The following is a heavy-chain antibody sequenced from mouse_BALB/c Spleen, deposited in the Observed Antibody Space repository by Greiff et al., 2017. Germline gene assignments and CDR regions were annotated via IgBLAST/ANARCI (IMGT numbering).Heavy chain of an antibody. J-gene: IGHJ3*01. Sequence: EVKLQESGPGLVKPSQSLSLTCTVTGYSITSDYAWNWIRQFPGNKLEWMGYISYNGSTSYNPSLKSRISITRDTSKNQFFLQLNSVTTEDTATYYCARNWDVAYWGQGTLVTVSA. CDR3: ARNWDVAY. V-gene: IGHV3-2*02. CDR2: ISYNGST. D-gene: IGHD4-1*01. CDR1: GYSITSDYA.